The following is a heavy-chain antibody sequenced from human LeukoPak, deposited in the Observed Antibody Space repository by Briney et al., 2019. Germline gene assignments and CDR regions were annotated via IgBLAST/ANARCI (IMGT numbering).Heavy chain of an antibody. D-gene: IGHD3-10*01. Sequence: SVTVSCTASGGTFSSYAIGWVRQAPGQGLEWMGGIIPIFGTANYAQKFQGRVTITADESTSTAYMELSSLRSEDTAVYYCARAPTMVVPYFDYWGQGTQVTVSS. CDR1: GGTFSSYA. CDR2: IIPIFGTA. CDR3: ARAPTMVVPYFDY. J-gene: IGHJ4*02. V-gene: IGHV1-69*13.